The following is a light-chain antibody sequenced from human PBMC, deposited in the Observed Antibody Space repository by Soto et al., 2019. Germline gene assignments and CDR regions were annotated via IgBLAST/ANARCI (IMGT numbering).Light chain of an antibody. V-gene: IGKV1-8*01. CDR1: QGISSY. J-gene: IGKJ4*01. CDR3: QQYYSYLT. Sequence: AIRITQSPSSFSASTGDRVTITCRASQGISSYLAWYQQKPGKAPKLLIYAASTLQSGVPSRFSGSGSGTDFTLTISCLQSEDFATYYCQQYYSYLTFGGGTKVEIK. CDR2: AAS.